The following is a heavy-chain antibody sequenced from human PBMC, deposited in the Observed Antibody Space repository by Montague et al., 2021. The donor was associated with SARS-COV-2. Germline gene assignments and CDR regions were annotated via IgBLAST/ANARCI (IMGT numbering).Heavy chain of an antibody. CDR1: GFTFSSYR. CDR2: ISSSSSYI. CDR3: ARDYHYDILTGYYSS. V-gene: IGHV3-21*01. J-gene: IGHJ5*02. Sequence: SLSLACAASGFTFSSYRMTWVRQAPGKGLEWVSSISSSSSYIYYSDSVKGRFTISRDNAKNSLYLQMNSLRAEDTAVYYCARDYHYDILTGYYSSWGQGTLVTVSS. D-gene: IGHD3-9*01.